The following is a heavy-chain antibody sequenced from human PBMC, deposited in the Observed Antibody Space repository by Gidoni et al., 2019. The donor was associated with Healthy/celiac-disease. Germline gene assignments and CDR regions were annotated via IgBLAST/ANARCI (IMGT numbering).Heavy chain of an antibody. CDR1: GGPISSSSYY. Sequence: QLQLQESGSGLGRPVETLSRTGSGTGGPISSSSYYWGGIRQPPGRGLEWIRSIYYSGSTYFDPSLNSRVTISVDTSKNQFSLKLSSGAAAATAVYYCAGQVGRGGAFDIWGQGTMVTVSS. D-gene: IGHD3-10*01. J-gene: IGHJ3*02. CDR2: IYYSGST. CDR3: AGQVGRGGAFDI. V-gene: IGHV4-39*01.